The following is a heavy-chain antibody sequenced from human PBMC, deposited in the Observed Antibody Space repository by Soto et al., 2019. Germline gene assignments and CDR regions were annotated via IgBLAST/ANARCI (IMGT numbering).Heavy chain of an antibody. CDR2: IWYDGSNK. CDR1: GFTFSSYG. CDR3: ASRADGDYAHMDV. Sequence: GGSLRLSCAASGFTFSSYGMHWVRQAPGKGLEWVAVIWYDGSNKYYADSVKGRFTISRDNSKSTLYLQMNSLRAEDTAVYYCASRADGDYAHMDVWGKGTTVTVSS. V-gene: IGHV3-33*01. J-gene: IGHJ6*03. D-gene: IGHD4-17*01.